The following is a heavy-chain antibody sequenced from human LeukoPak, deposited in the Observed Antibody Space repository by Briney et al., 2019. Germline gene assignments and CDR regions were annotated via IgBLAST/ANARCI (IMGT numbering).Heavy chain of an antibody. Sequence: GGSLRLSCAASGFTFSSYAMHWVRQAPGKGLEYVSAISSNGGSTYYANSVKGRFTISRDNSKNTLYLQMGSLRAEDMAVYYCAKRWELPLHFDYWGQGSLVTVSS. CDR3: AKRWELPLHFDY. J-gene: IGHJ4*02. D-gene: IGHD1-26*01. CDR2: ISSNGGST. CDR1: GFTFSSYA. V-gene: IGHV3-64*01.